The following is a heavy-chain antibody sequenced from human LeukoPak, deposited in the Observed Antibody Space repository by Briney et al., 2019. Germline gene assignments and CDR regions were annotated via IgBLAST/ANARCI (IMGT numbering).Heavy chain of an antibody. CDR1: GGSISSSSYY. Sequence: PSETLSLTCTVSGGSISSSSYYWGWIRQPPGKGLEWIGSIYYSGSTYYNPSLKSRVTISVDTSKNQFSLKPSSVTAADTAVYYCARLWAGCYYSWGQGTLVTVSS. CDR3: ARLWAGCYYS. J-gene: IGHJ4*02. CDR2: IYYSGST. D-gene: IGHD3-10*01. V-gene: IGHV4-39*01.